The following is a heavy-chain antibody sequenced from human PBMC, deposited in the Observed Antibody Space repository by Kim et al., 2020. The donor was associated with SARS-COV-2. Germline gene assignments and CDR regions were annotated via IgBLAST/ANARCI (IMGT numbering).Heavy chain of an antibody. CDR3: ARDLGPGYRYYFDY. D-gene: IGHD3-9*01. CDR1: GFTFSSYT. CDR2: ISYDGTDK. V-gene: IGHV3-30*04. J-gene: IGHJ4*02. Sequence: GGSLRLSCVASGFTFSSYTMHWVRQTPGKGLEWVAVISYDGTDKYYADSVKDRFTISRDNSKSTLYLHMNSLRAEDTAVYICARDLGPGYRYYFDYWGQGTLVTVSS.